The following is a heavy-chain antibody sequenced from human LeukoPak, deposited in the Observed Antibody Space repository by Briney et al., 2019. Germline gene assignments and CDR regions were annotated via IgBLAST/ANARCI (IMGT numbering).Heavy chain of an antibody. CDR1: GGSFSGYY. CDR3: ARGYAWDLRPFDP. J-gene: IGHJ5*02. V-gene: IGHV4-34*01. CDR2: INHSGST. Sequence: PSETLSLTCAVSGGSFSGYYWTWIRQPPGKGLEWIGEINHSGSTYYNPSLRSRVTISVDTSKSQFSLKLSSVTAADTAVYYCARGYAWDLRPFDPWGQGTLVTVSS. D-gene: IGHD1-26*01.